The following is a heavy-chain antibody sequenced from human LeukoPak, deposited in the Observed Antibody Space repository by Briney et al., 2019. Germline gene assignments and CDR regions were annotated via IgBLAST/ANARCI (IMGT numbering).Heavy chain of an antibody. CDR3: AKDSKRWESLNWFDP. Sequence: AGGSLRLSCAASGFTFRSYAMHWVRQAPGKGLEWVAVISYDGSNKYYADSVKGRFTISRDNAKNSLYLQMNSLRAEDTALYYCAKDSKRWESLNWFDPWGQGTLVTVSS. V-gene: IGHV3-30-3*01. CDR1: GFTFRSYA. CDR2: ISYDGSNK. D-gene: IGHD1-26*01. J-gene: IGHJ5*02.